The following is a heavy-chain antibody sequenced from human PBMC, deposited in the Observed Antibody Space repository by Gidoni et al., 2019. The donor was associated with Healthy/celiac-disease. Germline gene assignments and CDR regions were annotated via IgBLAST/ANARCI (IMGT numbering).Heavy chain of an antibody. Sequence: QLQLPESGPGLVKPSETLSVPCPVSGGSIRRSRYFWGWIRQPPGKGLEWSGSIYYSGCTYYNPSLKSRVTISVDTSKNQFSLKLSSVTAADTAVYYCARLEPLAVAGTGGGYWGQGTLVTVSS. D-gene: IGHD6-19*01. CDR1: GGSIRRSRYF. CDR2: IYYSGCT. V-gene: IGHV4-39*01. J-gene: IGHJ4*02. CDR3: ARLEPLAVAGTGGGY.